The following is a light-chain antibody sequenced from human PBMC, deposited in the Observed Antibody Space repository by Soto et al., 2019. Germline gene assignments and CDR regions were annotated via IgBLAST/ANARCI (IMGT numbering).Light chain of an antibody. V-gene: IGKV2-28*01. J-gene: IGKJ2*01. Sequence: DIVMTQSPLSLPVTPGETASISCRSSQSLLHSNGYYYLDWYLQKPGQSPHLLIYLGSNRASVGPDRFSGRGSGTDFTLKISRVEAEDVGVYYCMQGLQGRTFGQGTKLEIK. CDR2: LGS. CDR1: QSLLHSNGYYY. CDR3: MQGLQGRT.